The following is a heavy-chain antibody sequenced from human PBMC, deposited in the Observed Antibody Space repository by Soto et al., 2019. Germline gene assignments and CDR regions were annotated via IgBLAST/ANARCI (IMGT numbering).Heavy chain of an antibody. J-gene: IGHJ4*02. Sequence: EVQLVESGGGLIQPGGSLRLSCGVSGFTVRANYMSWVRHAPGKGLEWVSVIYSGGTTYYADSVTGRFIISRDISKTTLYLHMNILRAEDTAVYYCHGYGYWGQGTLVTVSS. V-gene: IGHV3-53*01. CDR2: IYSGGTT. CDR1: GFTVRANY. D-gene: IGHD5-12*01. CDR3: HGYGY.